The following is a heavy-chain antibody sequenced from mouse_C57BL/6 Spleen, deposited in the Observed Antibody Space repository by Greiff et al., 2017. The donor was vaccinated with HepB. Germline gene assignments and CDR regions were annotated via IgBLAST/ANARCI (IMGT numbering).Heavy chain of an antibody. CDR2: IDPETGGT. J-gene: IGHJ2*01. D-gene: IGHD1-1*01. CDR1: GYTFTDYE. CDR3: SCYGSSYFGY. V-gene: IGHV1-15*01. Sequence: VQLQQSGAELVRPGASVTLSCKASGYTFTDYEMHWVKQTPVHGLEWIGAIDPETGGTAYNQKFKGKAILTADKSSSTAYMELRSLTSEDSAVYYCSCYGSSYFGYWGQGTTVTVAS.